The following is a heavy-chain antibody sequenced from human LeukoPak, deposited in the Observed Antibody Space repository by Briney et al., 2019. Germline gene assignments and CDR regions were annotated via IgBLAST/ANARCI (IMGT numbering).Heavy chain of an antibody. V-gene: IGHV1-18*01. J-gene: IGHJ5*02. CDR3: ARDSRAKQDIVVVPAADNWFDP. Sequence: GAAVKVSFTAAAYTFTSYGISWVRQAPGQGLEWMGWFSANNGNTNYSQKLQGRVTMTTDTSTSTAYMELRSLRSDDTAVYYCARDSRAKQDIVVVPAADNWFDPWGQGTLVTVSS. CDR2: FSANNGNT. CDR1: AYTFTSYG. D-gene: IGHD2-2*01.